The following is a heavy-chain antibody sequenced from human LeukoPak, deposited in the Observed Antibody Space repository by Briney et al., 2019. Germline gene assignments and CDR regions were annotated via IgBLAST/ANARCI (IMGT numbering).Heavy chain of an antibody. V-gene: IGHV1-2*02. CDR2: VNPNSGGT. D-gene: IGHD1-14*01. Sequence: ASVKVSCKASGYTFTSYGISWVRQAPGQGLEWMGWVNPNSGGTNYAQKFQGRVTMNRDTSISTAYMELTRLRSDDTAVYYCAREQTGGSFDYWGQGTLVTVSS. CDR3: AREQTGGSFDY. J-gene: IGHJ4*02. CDR1: GYTFTSYG.